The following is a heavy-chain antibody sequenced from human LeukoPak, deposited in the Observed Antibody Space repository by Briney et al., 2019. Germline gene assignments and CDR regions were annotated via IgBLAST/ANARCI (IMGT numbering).Heavy chain of an antibody. CDR3: VSSTRGYFDL. CDR1: GGTFSSYA. Sequence: SVKVSCKASGGTFSSYAISWVRQAPGQGLEWMGRIIPILGIANYAQKFQGRVTMTTDTSTSTAYMELRSLRSDDTAVYYCVSSTRGYFDLWGRGTLVTVSS. J-gene: IGHJ2*01. V-gene: IGHV1-69*04. D-gene: IGHD6-13*01. CDR2: IIPILGIA.